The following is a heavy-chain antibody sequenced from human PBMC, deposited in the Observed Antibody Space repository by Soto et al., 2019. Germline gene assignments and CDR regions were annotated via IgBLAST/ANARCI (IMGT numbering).Heavy chain of an antibody. J-gene: IGHJ4*02. CDR1: GYTFTSYA. CDR2: INAGNGNT. CDR3: ARGNTAPADY. V-gene: IGHV1-3*01. Sequence: ASEHGSSTASGYTFTSYAMHWVRQGTGKRLEWMGWINAGNGNTKYSQNFQNRVTFTRDTCASTIYMDLSSLRSEDTAVYYCARGNTAPADYWGQGTRVTVSS.